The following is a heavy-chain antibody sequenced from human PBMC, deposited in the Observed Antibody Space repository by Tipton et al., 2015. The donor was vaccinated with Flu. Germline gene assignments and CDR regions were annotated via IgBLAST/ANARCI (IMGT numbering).Heavy chain of an antibody. CDR3: AREGGYSSGVSRIDP. CDR2: IYHSGTT. Sequence: LRLSCSVSGGSISSGGYSWSWIRQPPGKGLEWIGYIYHSGTTYYNPSLKSRVIISGDRSKNQFSLKLSSVTAADTAVYYCAREGGYSSGVSRIDPWGQGTLVIVSS. D-gene: IGHD6-19*01. J-gene: IGHJ5*02. CDR1: GGSISSGGYS. V-gene: IGHV4-30-2*01.